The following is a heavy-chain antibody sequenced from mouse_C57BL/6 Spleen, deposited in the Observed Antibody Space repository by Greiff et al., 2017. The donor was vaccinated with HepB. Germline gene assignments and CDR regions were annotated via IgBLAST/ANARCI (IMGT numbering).Heavy chain of an antibody. V-gene: IGHV1-54*01. CDR2: INPGSGGT. CDR3: ARSAGTGFDY. J-gene: IGHJ2*01. Sequence: VQGVESGAELVRPGTSVKVSCKASGYAFTNYLIEWVKQRPGQGLEWIGVINPGSGGTNYNEKFKGKATLTADKSSSTAYMQLSSLTSEDSAVYFCARSAGTGFDYWGQGTTLTVSS. CDR1: GYAFTNYL. D-gene: IGHD4-1*01.